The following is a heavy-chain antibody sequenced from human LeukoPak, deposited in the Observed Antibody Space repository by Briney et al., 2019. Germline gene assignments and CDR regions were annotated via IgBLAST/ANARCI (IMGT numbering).Heavy chain of an antibody. CDR2: IYGGGST. D-gene: IGHD3-22*01. J-gene: IGHJ4*02. Sequence: GGSLRLSCAASGFTVTNKYMGWVRQAPGEGVEGVSVIYGGGSTYYTDSVKGRFTISRDDSKNTLYLQMNSLRAEDTAVYYCARGHSAVNYYDSSGYIDYWGQGTLVTVSS. CDR3: ARGHSAVNYYDSSGYIDY. CDR1: GFTVTNKY. V-gene: IGHV3-53*01.